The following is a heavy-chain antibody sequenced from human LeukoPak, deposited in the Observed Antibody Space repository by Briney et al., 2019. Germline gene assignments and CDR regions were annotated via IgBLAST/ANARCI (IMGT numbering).Heavy chain of an antibody. CDR2: ITSNGGST. D-gene: IGHD6-6*01. CDR1: GFTFSTNS. J-gene: IGHJ5*02. V-gene: IGHV3-64D*08. Sequence: GGSLRLSFSACGFTFSTNSMHSVRQAPGKGLEFVSAITSNGGSTYYADSVKGRFTISRDNSKNTLYLQMSSLRAEDTAVYYCVTVGITSIRFYLRFVTRGQRTLVSVSS. CDR3: VTVGITSIRFYLRFVT.